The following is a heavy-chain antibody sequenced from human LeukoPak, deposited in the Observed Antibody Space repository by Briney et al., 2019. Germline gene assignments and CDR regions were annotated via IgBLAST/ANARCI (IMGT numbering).Heavy chain of an antibody. Sequence: SETLSLTCTVSGGSISGYYWSWIRQPPGRGLEWIGYIYYSGSTNYNPSLKSRVTISVDTSDNQFSLKLSSVTAADTAVYYCARCTLGYQLLIEGMDVWGKGTTVTVSS. V-gene: IGHV4-59*01. J-gene: IGHJ6*04. CDR2: IYYSGST. CDR3: ARCTLGYQLLIEGMDV. CDR1: GGSISGYY. D-gene: IGHD2-2*01.